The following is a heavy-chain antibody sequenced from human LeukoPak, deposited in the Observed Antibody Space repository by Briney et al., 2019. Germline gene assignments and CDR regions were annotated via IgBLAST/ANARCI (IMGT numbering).Heavy chain of an antibody. Sequence: ASVKVSCKASGYTFTSYDINWVRQATGQGLEWMGWMNPNSGNTGYAQKFQGRVTMTRNTSISTAYMELSSLRSEDTAVYYCARGVLRYFDWLLPNFCNFDYWGQGALVTVSS. CDR3: ARGVLRYFDWLLPNFCNFDY. CDR2: MNPNSGNT. CDR1: GYTFTSYD. J-gene: IGHJ4*02. D-gene: IGHD3-9*01. V-gene: IGHV1-8*01.